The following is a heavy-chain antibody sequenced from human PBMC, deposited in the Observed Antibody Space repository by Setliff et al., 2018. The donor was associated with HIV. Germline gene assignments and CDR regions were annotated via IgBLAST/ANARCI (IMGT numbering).Heavy chain of an antibody. Sequence: GASVKVSCKASGYTFTNYGISWVRQVPGQGLEWMGWISAYDGSTNFAQKFQGRVTLTTDTSTRTGYMEMRSLKSDDTAVYYCARRSTFNAFDIWGQGTMVTVSS. CDR1: GYTFTNYG. CDR3: ARRSTFNAFDI. J-gene: IGHJ3*02. CDR2: ISAYDGST. V-gene: IGHV1-18*01.